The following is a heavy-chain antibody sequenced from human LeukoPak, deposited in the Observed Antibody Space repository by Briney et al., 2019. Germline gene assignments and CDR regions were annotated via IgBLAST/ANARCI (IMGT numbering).Heavy chain of an antibody. CDR2: ISGSGGST. CDR3: AKDRNEILWFGELLYGDFDY. CDR1: GFTFSSYA. D-gene: IGHD3-10*01. J-gene: IGHJ4*02. Sequence: GGSLRLSCAASGFTFSSYAMSWVRQAPGKGLEWVSAISGSGGSTYYADSVKGRFTISRDNSKNTLYLQMNSLRAEDTAVYYCAKDRNEILWFGELLYGDFDYWGQGTLVTVSS. V-gene: IGHV3-23*01.